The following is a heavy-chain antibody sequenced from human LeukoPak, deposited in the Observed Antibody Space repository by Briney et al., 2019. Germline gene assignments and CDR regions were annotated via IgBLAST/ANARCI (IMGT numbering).Heavy chain of an antibody. CDR1: GFTFSSYG. D-gene: IGHD4-23*01. CDR2: IWYDGSNK. V-gene: IGHV3-33*06. Sequence: PGRSLRLSCAASGFTFSSYGMHWVRQAPGKGLELVAVIWYDGSNKYYADSVKGRFTISRDNSKNTLYLQMNSLRAEDTAVYYCAKDSFYGGNSRYYFDYWGQGTLVTVSS. J-gene: IGHJ4*02. CDR3: AKDSFYGGNSRYYFDY.